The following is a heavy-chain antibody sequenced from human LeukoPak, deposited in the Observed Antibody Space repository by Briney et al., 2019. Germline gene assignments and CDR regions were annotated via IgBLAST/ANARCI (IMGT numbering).Heavy chain of an antibody. CDR1: GFTFSDYY. D-gene: IGHD5-24*01. CDR2: ISSSGSTI. J-gene: IGHJ4*02. CDR3: ASVMGRDGYNSPDY. V-gene: IGHV3-11*04. Sequence: GSLRLSCAASGFTFSDYYMSWIRQAPGKGLEWVPYISSSGSTIYYADSVKGRFTISRDNAKNSLYLQMNSLRAEDTAVYYCASVMGRDGYNSPDYWGQGTLVTVSS.